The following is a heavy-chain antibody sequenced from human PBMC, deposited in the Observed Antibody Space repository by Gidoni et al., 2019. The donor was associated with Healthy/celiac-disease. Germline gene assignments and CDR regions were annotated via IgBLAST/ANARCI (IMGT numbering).Heavy chain of an antibody. J-gene: IGHJ6*02. CDR2: IIPIFGTA. CDR3: ARDLEDYDYYYGMDV. Sequence: QVQLVQSGAEVKKPGSSVKVSCKASGGTFSSYAISWVRQAPGQGLEWMGGIIPIFGTANYAQKFQGRVTITADKSTSTAYMGLSSLRSEDTAVYDCARDLEDYDYYYGMDVWGQGTTVTVSS. CDR1: GGTFSSYA. V-gene: IGHV1-69*06.